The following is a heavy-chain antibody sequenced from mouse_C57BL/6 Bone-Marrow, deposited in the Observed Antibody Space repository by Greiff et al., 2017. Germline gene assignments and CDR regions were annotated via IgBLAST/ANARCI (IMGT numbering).Heavy chain of an antibody. CDR1: GYTFTSYW. D-gene: IGHD2-5*01. J-gene: IGHJ3*01. CDR3: AIYYSNYVGVSWCAN. V-gene: IGHV1-74*01. CDR2: IHPSDSDT. Sequence: QVQLQQPGAELVKPGASVKVSCKASGYTFTSYWMHWVKQRPGQGLVWIVRIHPSDSDTNYNQKFKSKATLTVDKSSSTAYMQLSSLTSEDSAVYYCAIYYSNYVGVSWCANWGEESLGSVSA.